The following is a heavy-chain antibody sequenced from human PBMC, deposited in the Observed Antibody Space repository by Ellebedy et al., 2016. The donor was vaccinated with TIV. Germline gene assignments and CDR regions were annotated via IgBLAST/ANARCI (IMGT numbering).Heavy chain of an antibody. CDR3: ASTGSDYYGMDV. CDR1: GFTFSSYA. CDR2: ISYDGSNK. V-gene: IGHV3-30-3*01. Sequence: GGSLRLSXAASGFTFSSYAMHWVRQAPGKGLEWVAVISYDGSNKYYADSVKGRFTISRDNSKNTLYLQMNSLRAEDTAVYYCASTGSDYYGMDVWGQGTTVTVSS. J-gene: IGHJ6*02. D-gene: IGHD3-10*01.